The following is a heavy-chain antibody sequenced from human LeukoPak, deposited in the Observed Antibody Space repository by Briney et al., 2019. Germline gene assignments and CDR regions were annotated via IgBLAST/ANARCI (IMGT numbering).Heavy chain of an antibody. CDR3: ARHVTRYNWNYVDY. D-gene: IGHD1-20*01. V-gene: IGHV1-2*02. Sequence: ASVKVSCKASGYTFTGYYMHWVRQAPGQGLEWMGWINPNSGGTNYAQKFQGRVTMTRDTSISTAYMELSRLRSDDTAVYYCARHVTRYNWNYVDYWGQGTLVTVSS. J-gene: IGHJ4*02. CDR2: INPNSGGT. CDR1: GYTFTGYY.